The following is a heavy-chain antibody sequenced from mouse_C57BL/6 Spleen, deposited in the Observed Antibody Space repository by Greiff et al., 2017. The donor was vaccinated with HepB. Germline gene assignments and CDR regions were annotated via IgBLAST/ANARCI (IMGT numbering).Heavy chain of an antibody. J-gene: IGHJ1*03. Sequence: VQLQQPGAELVMPGASVKLSCKASGYTFTSYWMHWVKQRPGQGLEWIGEIDPSDSYTNYNQKFKGKSTLTVDKSSSTAYMQLSSLTSEDAAVYYCARGDYSTYVWYFDVWGTGTTVTVSS. D-gene: IGHD2-5*01. CDR3: ARGDYSTYVWYFDV. CDR2: IDPSDSYT. CDR1: GYTFTSYW. V-gene: IGHV1-69*01.